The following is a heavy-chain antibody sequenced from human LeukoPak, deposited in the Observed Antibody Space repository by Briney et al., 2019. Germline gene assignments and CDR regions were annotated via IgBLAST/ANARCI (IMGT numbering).Heavy chain of an antibody. CDR3: AKFQYGSGWIDY. V-gene: IGHV3-23*01. D-gene: IGHD6-19*01. J-gene: IGHJ4*02. CDR2: ISGSGGST. CDR1: GFTFSSYS. Sequence: GGSLRLSCAASGFTFSSYSMNWVRQAPGKGLEWVSAISGSGGSTYYADSVKGRFTISRDNSKNTLYLQMNSLRAEDTAVYYCAKFQYGSGWIDYWGQGTLVTVSS.